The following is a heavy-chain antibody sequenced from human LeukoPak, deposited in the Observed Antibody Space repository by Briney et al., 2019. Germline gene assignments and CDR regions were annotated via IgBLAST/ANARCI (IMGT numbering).Heavy chain of an antibody. D-gene: IGHD3-22*01. Sequence: PGGSLRLSCAASGFTVSSNFMSWVRQAPGKGLEWVSVIYSADTTYYADSVKGRFTISRDNSKNTLYLQMSSLRVEDTAVYYCARLHHDSSGYYLDYWGQGTLVTVSS. J-gene: IGHJ4*02. CDR1: GFTVSSNF. CDR3: ARLHHDSSGYYLDY. V-gene: IGHV3-53*01. CDR2: IYSADTT.